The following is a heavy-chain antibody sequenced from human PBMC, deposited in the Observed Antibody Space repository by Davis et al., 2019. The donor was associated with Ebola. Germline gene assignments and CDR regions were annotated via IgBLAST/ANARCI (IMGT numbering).Heavy chain of an antibody. CDR2: ISAYNGNT. V-gene: IGHV1-69*10. J-gene: IGHJ6*02. Sequence: SVKVSCKASGGTFSSYAISWVRQAPGQGLEWMGWISAYNGNTNYAQKFQGRVTITADKSTSTAYMELSSLRSEDTAVYYCARVSGRYLDRGGYYYYYGMDVWGQGTTVTVSS. CDR3: ARVSGRYLDRGGYYYYYGMDV. CDR1: GGTFSSYA. D-gene: IGHD3-10*01.